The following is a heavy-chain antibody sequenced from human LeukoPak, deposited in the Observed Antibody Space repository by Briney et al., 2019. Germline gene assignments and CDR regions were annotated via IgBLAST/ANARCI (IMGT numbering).Heavy chain of an antibody. CDR1: GLTFNNYG. J-gene: IGHJ3*02. V-gene: IGHV3-23*01. D-gene: IGHD3-3*01. CDR3: ASRMTMFGVAQRAFDI. Sequence: VGSLRLSCAASGLTFNNYGMSWVRQAPGKGLEWVSCISATTGGTYYGDSVKGRFTISRDNSKNTLYLQMNSLRVEDTAVYYCASRMTMFGVAQRAFDIWGQGTMVTVSS. CDR2: ISATTGGT.